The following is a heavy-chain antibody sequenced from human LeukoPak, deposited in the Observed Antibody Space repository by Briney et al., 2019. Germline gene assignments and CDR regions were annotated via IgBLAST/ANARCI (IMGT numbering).Heavy chain of an antibody. CDR1: GFTFSRYW. CDR2: VNSDGSTT. J-gene: IGHJ4*02. CDR3: ARDLSPVVRASPMGY. Sequence: PGGSLRLSCAASGFTFSRYWMHWVRQAPGQGLVWVSRVNSDGSTTQYADSVKGRFTISRDNAKNTLYLQMNSLIAEDTAVYYCARDLSPVVRASPMGYWGQGTPVTVSS. V-gene: IGHV3-74*01. D-gene: IGHD3-10*01.